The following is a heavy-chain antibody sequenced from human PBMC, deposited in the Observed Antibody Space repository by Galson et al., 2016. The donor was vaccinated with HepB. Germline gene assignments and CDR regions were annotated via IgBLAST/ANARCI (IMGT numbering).Heavy chain of an antibody. Sequence: SLRLSCAASGFTLSRYPMHWVRQAPGKGLDWVAVVSFDGNNKYYAHSVRGRFTISRDNSKNTLYLHMNSLTGEDTAVYYCARMFPLYSSGWYVRGDGWFDSWGQGTLVTVSS. CDR3: ARMFPLYSSGWYVRGDGWFDS. CDR1: GFTLSRYP. CDR2: VSFDGNNK. D-gene: IGHD6-19*01. V-gene: IGHV3-30*04. J-gene: IGHJ5*01.